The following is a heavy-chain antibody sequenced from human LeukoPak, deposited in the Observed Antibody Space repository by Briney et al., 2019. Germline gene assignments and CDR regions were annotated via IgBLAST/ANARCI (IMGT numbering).Heavy chain of an antibody. Sequence: GGSLRLSCAASGFTFSSYGMHWVRQAPGKGLEWVAVISYDGSNKYYADSVKGRFTISRDNSKNTLYLQMNSLRAEDTAVYYCAKGNYYGPGSYFLSPDYFDYWGQGTLVTVSS. J-gene: IGHJ4*02. D-gene: IGHD3-10*01. CDR1: GFTFSSYG. V-gene: IGHV3-30*18. CDR2: ISYDGSNK. CDR3: AKGNYYGPGSYFLSPDYFDY.